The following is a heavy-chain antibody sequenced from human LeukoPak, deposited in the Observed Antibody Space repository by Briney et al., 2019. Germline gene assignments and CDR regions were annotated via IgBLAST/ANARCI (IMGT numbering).Heavy chain of an antibody. Sequence: PSETLSLTCTVSGGSISSSSYYWGWIRQPPGKGLEWIGSIYYSGSTYYNPSLKSRVTISVDTSKNQFSLKLSSATAADTAVYYCARQLIVVVPAAISDYYYGMDVWGQGTTVTVSS. CDR2: IYYSGST. CDR3: ARQLIVVVPAAISDYYYGMDV. CDR1: GGSISSSSYY. V-gene: IGHV4-39*01. D-gene: IGHD2-2*01. J-gene: IGHJ6*02.